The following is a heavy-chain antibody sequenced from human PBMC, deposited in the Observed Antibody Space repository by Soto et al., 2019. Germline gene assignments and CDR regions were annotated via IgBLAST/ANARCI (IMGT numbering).Heavy chain of an antibody. CDR3: ARGPESRSTAYFDY. Sequence: GASVKVSCKASGYTFTNYGITWVRQAPGQGLEWMGWINAYNGNTNYAQKVQGRVSMSTDTSTSTAYLELRSLRSDDTAVYYCARGPESRSTAYFDYWGHGTLVTVSS. CDR2: INAYNGNT. D-gene: IGHD1-26*01. CDR1: GYTFTNYG. J-gene: IGHJ4*01. V-gene: IGHV1-18*01.